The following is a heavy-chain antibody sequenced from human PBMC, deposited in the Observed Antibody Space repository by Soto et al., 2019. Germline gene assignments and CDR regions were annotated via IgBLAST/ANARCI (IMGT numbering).Heavy chain of an antibody. Sequence: QVQLQESGPGLVKPSETLSLTCTVSGGSISSYYWSWIRQPPGKGLEWIGYIYYSGSTNYNPSLKSRVTIAVDTSTNQFSLKLSSVTAADTAVYYCARHVGWSGGSCYHFDYWGQGTLVTVSS. J-gene: IGHJ4*02. V-gene: IGHV4-59*08. CDR3: ARHVGWSGGSCYHFDY. CDR1: GGSISSYY. CDR2: IYYSGST. D-gene: IGHD2-15*01.